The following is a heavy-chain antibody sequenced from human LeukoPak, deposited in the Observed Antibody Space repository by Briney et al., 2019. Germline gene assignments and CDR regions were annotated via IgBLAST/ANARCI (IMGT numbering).Heavy chain of an antibody. Sequence: PSQTLSLTCTVSGGSISSGDYYWSWIRQPPGKGLERIGYIYYSGSTYYNPSLKSRVTISVDTSKNQFSLKLSSVTAADTAVYYCASLGRMVRGVTSWGQGTLVTVSS. CDR2: IYYSGST. CDR1: GGSISSGDYY. V-gene: IGHV4-30-4*01. CDR3: ASLGRMVRGVTS. J-gene: IGHJ5*02. D-gene: IGHD3-10*01.